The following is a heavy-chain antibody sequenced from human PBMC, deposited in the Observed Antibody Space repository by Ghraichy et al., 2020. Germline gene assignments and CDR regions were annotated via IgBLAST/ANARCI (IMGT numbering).Heavy chain of an antibody. J-gene: IGHJ4*02. D-gene: IGHD4-17*01. CDR2: IYYTGTT. CDR3: ARDDYANPRFLVY. CDR1: GGSISSYF. Sequence: SQTLSLTCTVSGGSISSYFWNWVRKAPGMGLEWIGYIYYTGTTDYNPSLKSRVTISLDASKSQLSLRLRSVTAADSAVYYCARDDYANPRFLVYWGQGSRVTVSS. V-gene: IGHV4-59*01.